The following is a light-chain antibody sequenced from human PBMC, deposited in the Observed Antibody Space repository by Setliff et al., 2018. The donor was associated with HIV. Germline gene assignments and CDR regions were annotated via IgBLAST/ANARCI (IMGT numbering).Light chain of an antibody. Sequence: QSVLAQPPSASGTPGQRVTISCSGSSSNIGSNYVYWYQQLPGTAPKLIIYRNNQRPSGVPDRFSGSKSGTSASLAISGLRSEDEADYYCAAWDDSLSVPWVFGGGTKVTVL. V-gene: IGLV1-47*01. CDR3: AAWDDSLSVPWV. J-gene: IGLJ3*02. CDR2: RNN. CDR1: SSNIGSNY.